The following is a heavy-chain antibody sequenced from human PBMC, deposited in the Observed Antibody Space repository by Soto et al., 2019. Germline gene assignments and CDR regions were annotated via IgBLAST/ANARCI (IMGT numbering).Heavy chain of an antibody. CDR3: ARDLTDYYGSGSYQISNWFDP. D-gene: IGHD3-10*01. V-gene: IGHV1-69*08. Sequence: QVQLVQSGAEVKKPGSSVKVSCKASGGTFSSYTISWVRQAPGQGLEWMGRIIPILGIANYAQKFQGRVTITADKSTSTAYMKLSSMRSEDTAVYYCARDLTDYYGSGSYQISNWFDPWGQGTLVTVSS. CDR2: IIPILGIA. CDR1: GGTFSSYT. J-gene: IGHJ5*02.